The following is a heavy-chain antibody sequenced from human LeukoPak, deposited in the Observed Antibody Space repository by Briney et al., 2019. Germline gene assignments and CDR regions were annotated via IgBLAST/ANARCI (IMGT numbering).Heavy chain of an antibody. D-gene: IGHD3-10*01. V-gene: IGHV1-69*04. CDR1: GGTFSSYA. Sequence: SVKVSCKASGGTFSSYAISWVRQAPGQGLEWMGRIIPILGIANYAQKFQGRVTITADKSTSTAYMELSSLRSEDTAVYYCASPGHTMVRGVSAASDFDYWGQGTLVTVSS. CDR2: IIPILGIA. CDR3: ASPGHTMVRGVSAASDFDY. J-gene: IGHJ4*02.